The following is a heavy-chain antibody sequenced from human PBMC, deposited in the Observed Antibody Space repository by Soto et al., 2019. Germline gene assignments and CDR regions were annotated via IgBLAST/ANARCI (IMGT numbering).Heavy chain of an antibody. J-gene: IGHJ6*02. CDR3: ARSYSSSWYYYYGMDV. V-gene: IGHV3-48*03. D-gene: IGHD6-13*01. CDR1: GFTFSSYE. CDR2: ISSSGSTI. Sequence: EVQLVESGGGLVQPGGSLRLSCAASGFTFSSYEMNWLRQAPGKGLEWVSYISSSGSTIYYADSVKGRFTISRDNAKNSLYLQMNSLRAEDTAVYYCARSYSSSWYYYYGMDVWGQGTTVTVSS.